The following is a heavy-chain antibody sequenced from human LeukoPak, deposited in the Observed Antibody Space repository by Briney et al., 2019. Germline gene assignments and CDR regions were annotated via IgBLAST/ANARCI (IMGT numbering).Heavy chain of an antibody. D-gene: IGHD5-12*01. CDR3: ARDSPYSGLGNFDY. Sequence: GESLTLSCAASGFTLSSYWMHWVRQAPGKGLVWVSRINSDGSSTSYADSVKGRFTISRDNAKNTLYPQMNSLRAEDTAVYYCARDSPYSGLGNFDYWGQGTLVTVSS. V-gene: IGHV3-74*01. J-gene: IGHJ4*02. CDR1: GFTLSSYW. CDR2: INSDGSST.